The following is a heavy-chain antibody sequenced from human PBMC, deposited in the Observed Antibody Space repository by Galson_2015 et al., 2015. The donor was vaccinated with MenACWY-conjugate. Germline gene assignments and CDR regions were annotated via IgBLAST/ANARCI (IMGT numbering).Heavy chain of an antibody. Sequence: SVKVSCQAFGVTFSSYAIHWVRQGPGQGLEWIGGDNRVLGTAKYAQNLQGRVTITADESTSTAYMELSSLRSEDTAVYYCARTKLGDFWIGYQPYCFDPWGQGTLVTV. CDR2: DNRVLGTA. J-gene: IGHJ5*02. D-gene: IGHD3/OR15-3a*01. CDR3: ARTKLGDFWIGYQPYCFDP. V-gene: IGHV1-69*13. CDR1: GVTFSSYA.